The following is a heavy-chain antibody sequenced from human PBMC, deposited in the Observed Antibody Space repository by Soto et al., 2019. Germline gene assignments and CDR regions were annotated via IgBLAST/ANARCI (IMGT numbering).Heavy chain of an antibody. CDR2: IYNSGST. Sequence: PSETLSLTCTVSGGSISSYYWSWIRQPPGKGLEWIAYIYNSGSTNHNPSLKSRVIISVDTSKNQFSLKLTSVTAADTAVYYCARAGCSSVSCYTGWLDPWGQGTLVPVSS. CDR1: GGSISSYY. V-gene: IGHV4-59*01. J-gene: IGHJ5*02. D-gene: IGHD2-2*02. CDR3: ARAGCSSVSCYTGWLDP.